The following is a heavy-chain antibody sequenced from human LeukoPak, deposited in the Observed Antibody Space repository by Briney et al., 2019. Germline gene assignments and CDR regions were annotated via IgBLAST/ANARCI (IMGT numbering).Heavy chain of an antibody. CDR3: ASRLRGYSYGSDY. J-gene: IGHJ4*02. CDR2: INHSGST. Sequence: SETLSLTCAVYGGSFSGYYWSWIRQPPGKGLEWIGEINHSGSTNYNPSLKSRVTISVDTSKNQFSLKLSSVTAADTAVYYCASRLRGYSYGSDYWGQGTLVTVSS. D-gene: IGHD5-18*01. CDR1: GGSFSGYY. V-gene: IGHV4-34*01.